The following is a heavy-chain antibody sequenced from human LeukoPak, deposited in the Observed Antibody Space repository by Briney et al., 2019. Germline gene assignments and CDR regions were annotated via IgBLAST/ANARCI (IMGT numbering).Heavy chain of an antibody. V-gene: IGHV4-34*01. CDR2: INHSGST. J-gene: IGHJ4*02. CDR3: ARRSSSWSKYFDY. D-gene: IGHD6-13*01. Sequence: SETLSLTCAVYGGSFSSYYWSWIRQPPGKGLEWIGEINHSGSTSYNPSLKSRVTISVDTSKNQFSLKLSSVTAADTAVYYCARRSSSWSKYFDYWGQGTLVTVSS. CDR1: GGSFSSYY.